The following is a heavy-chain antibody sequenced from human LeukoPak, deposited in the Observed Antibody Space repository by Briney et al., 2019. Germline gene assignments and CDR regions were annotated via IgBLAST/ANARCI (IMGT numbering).Heavy chain of an antibody. J-gene: IGHJ4*02. CDR3: AKLSTTFGVLMSH. CDR1: GASISSSY. V-gene: IGHV4-4*07. D-gene: IGHD3-3*01. Sequence: PSETLSLTRSVSGASISSSYWSWIRQAAGKGLEWIGRIYTSEKTKYNPLLKSRVTMSVDTSRNQFSLKLTSVTAADTAVYYCAKLSTTFGVLMSHWGRGTLVTVSS. CDR2: IYTSEKT.